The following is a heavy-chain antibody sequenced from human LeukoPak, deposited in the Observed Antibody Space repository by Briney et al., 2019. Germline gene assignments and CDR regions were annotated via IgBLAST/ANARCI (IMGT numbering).Heavy chain of an antibody. D-gene: IGHD3-9*01. CDR1: GYSFTSKW. CDR2: IYPDDSDT. J-gene: IGHJ4*02. Sequence: GESLKISCKGSGYSFTSKWIGWVRQMPGKGLEWLGIIYPDDSDTRYSPSFRGQVTISGDKSISTAYLQWSSLKASDTAIYDCAGGQFSELRCLDWYVAYWGQGTLVTVSS. V-gene: IGHV5-51*01. CDR3: AGGQFSELRCLDWYVAY.